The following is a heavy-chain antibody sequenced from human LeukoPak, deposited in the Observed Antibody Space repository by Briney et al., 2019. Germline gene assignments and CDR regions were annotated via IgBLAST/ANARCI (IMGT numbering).Heavy chain of an antibody. CDR2: IYYSGST. D-gene: IGHD4-17*01. J-gene: IGHJ4*02. CDR1: GGSISSSSYY. Sequence: PSETLSLTCTVSGGSISSSSYYWGWIRQPPGKGLEWIGSIYYSGSTYYNPSLKSRVIISVDTSKNQFSLKLSSVTAADTAVYYCARAGTNLGDYDYWGQGTLVTVSS. CDR3: ARAGTNLGDYDY. V-gene: IGHV4-39*07.